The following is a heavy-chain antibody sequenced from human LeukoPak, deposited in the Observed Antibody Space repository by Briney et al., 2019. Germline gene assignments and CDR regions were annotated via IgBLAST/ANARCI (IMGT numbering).Heavy chain of an antibody. D-gene: IGHD3-22*01. J-gene: IGHJ4*02. Sequence: ASVKVSCKASGYTFTGYYMHWVRQAPGQGLEWMGWISAYNGNTNYAQKLQGRVTMTTDTSTSTAYMELRSLRSDDTAVYYCARETYYYDSSGYSDPDYWGQGTLVTVSS. V-gene: IGHV1-18*04. CDR1: GYTFTGYY. CDR3: ARETYYYDSSGYSDPDY. CDR2: ISAYNGNT.